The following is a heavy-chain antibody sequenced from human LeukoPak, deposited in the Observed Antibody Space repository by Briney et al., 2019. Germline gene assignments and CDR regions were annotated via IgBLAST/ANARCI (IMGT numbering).Heavy chain of an antibody. Sequence: SETLSLTCTVSGASISSYYWSWIRQPPGKGLEWIGYIHYSGSPNYNPSLKSRVTISVYKSKKQSSLKLRYVTAADTAVYYCARQVRDSSPGLYFDYWGQGTLVTVSS. CDR1: GASISSYY. V-gene: IGHV4-59*08. J-gene: IGHJ4*02. D-gene: IGHD3-22*01. CDR3: ARQVRDSSPGLYFDY. CDR2: IHYSGSP.